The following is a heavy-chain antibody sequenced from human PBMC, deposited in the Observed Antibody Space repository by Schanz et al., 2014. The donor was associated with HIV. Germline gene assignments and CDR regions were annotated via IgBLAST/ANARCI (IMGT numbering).Heavy chain of an antibody. D-gene: IGHD6-19*01. CDR2: ISGRGGGT. CDR3: TKDIVAGASEY. Sequence: VQLVESGGGVVQPGRSLRLTCAASGLTFSGSAMNWARQAPGKGLEWASAISGRGGGTFYAGSVKGRFTISRDNSKNMLYLQMTSLRVEDTAVYYCTKDIVAGASEYWGQGTLVIVSS. V-gene: IGHV3-23*04. J-gene: IGHJ4*02. CDR1: GLTFSGSA.